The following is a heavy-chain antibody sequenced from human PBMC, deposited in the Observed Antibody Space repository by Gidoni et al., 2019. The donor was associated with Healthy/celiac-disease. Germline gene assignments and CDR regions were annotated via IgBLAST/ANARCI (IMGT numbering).Heavy chain of an antibody. D-gene: IGHD3-22*01. V-gene: IGHV2-70*15. J-gene: IGHJ6*02. CDR3: ARLQALSSGSYYYYYGMDV. CDR1: GFSLSTSGMC. Sequence: QVTLRESGPALVKPTQTLTLTCTFSGFSLSTSGMCVSWIRQPPGKALEWLARIDWDDDKYYSTSLKTRLTISKDTSKNQVVLTMTNMDPVDTATYYCARLQALSSGSYYYYYGMDVWGQGTTVTVSS. CDR2: IDWDDDK.